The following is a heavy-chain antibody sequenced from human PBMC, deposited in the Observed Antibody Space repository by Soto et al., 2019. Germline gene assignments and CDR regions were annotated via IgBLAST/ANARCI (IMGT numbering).Heavy chain of an antibody. J-gene: IGHJ4*02. Sequence: QVQMVQSGAEVKKPGASVKVSCKVSGYTLTELSIHWVRQPPGKGLEWMGGFDPEDIKTIYAQKFQGRVTLTEDRSTDTAYMELTSLRSADTAVYYCATLADYFGSGSFPSYFDYWGQETLVTVSS. D-gene: IGHD3-10*01. CDR3: ATLADYFGSGSFPSYFDY. CDR1: GYTLTELS. V-gene: IGHV1-24*01. CDR2: FDPEDIKT.